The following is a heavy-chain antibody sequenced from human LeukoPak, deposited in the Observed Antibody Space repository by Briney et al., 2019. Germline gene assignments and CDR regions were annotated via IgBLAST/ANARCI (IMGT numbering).Heavy chain of an antibody. CDR1: GFTFSSYW. D-gene: IGHD6-19*01. Sequence: PGGSLRLSCAVSGFTFSSYWMHWVRQAPGKGLVWVSRIKSDGSSTSYADSVKGRFTISRDNAKNTLYLQMNSLRAEDTAVYYCARGSAVAGTGDYWGQGTLVTASS. CDR3: ARGSAVAGTGDY. V-gene: IGHV3-74*01. J-gene: IGHJ4*02. CDR2: IKSDGSST.